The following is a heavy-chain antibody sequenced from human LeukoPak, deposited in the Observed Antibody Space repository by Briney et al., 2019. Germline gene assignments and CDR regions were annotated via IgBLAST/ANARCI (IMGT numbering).Heavy chain of an antibody. D-gene: IGHD1-26*01. CDR3: AKKWCVGTTTLDYFDY. CDR1: GFTFSNYA. CDR2: ISGSGGST. Sequence: PGGSLRLSCAASGFTFSNYAMSWVRQAPGKGLEWVSGISGSGGSTYYADSVKGRFTISRDNSKNTLYLQMNSLTDEDTAVYYCAKKWCVGTTTLDYFDYWGQGTLVTVSS. V-gene: IGHV3-23*01. J-gene: IGHJ4*02.